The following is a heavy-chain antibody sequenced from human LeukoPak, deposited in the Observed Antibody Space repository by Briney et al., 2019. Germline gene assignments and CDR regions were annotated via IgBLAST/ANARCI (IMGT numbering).Heavy chain of an antibody. D-gene: IGHD1-1*01. V-gene: IGHV3-53*01. J-gene: IGHJ5*02. CDR3: ARVYKYNWNDWFDP. CDR2: IYSGGST. Sequence: GGSLRLSCAASGFTVSSNYMSWVRQAPGKGLEWVSVIYSGGSTYYADSVKGRFTISRGNSKNTLYLQMNSLRAEDTAVYYCARVYKYNWNDWFDPWGQGTLVTVSS. CDR1: GFTVSSNY.